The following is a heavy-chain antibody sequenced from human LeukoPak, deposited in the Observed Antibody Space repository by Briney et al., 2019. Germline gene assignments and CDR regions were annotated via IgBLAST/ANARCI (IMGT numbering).Heavy chain of an antibody. Sequence: GPSVKVSCKASGYTFTSYGISWVRQAPGQGLEWMGWISYENGNTNYVQKLQGRVTMTTDTSTSTAYMELRSLRSDDTAVYYCARDRGYCSSTSCYSEGAYWGQGTLVTVTS. CDR1: GYTFTSYG. CDR3: ARDRGYCSSTSCYSEGAY. J-gene: IGHJ1*01. CDR2: ISYENGNT. D-gene: IGHD2-2*02. V-gene: IGHV1-18*04.